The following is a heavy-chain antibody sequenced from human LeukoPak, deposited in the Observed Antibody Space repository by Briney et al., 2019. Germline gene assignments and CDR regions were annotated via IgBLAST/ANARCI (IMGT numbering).Heavy chain of an antibody. CDR3: ARGQGTVTTH. CDR2: INHSGSA. Sequence: ASETLSLTCAVSGGSFSGYYWTWIRQPPGEGLEWIGEINHSGSANYNPSLKSRVTISLDTSKNQFSLKLSSVTAADTAVYYCARGQGTVTTHRGQGTLVTVSS. V-gene: IGHV4-34*01. D-gene: IGHD4-17*01. CDR1: GGSFSGYY. J-gene: IGHJ4*02.